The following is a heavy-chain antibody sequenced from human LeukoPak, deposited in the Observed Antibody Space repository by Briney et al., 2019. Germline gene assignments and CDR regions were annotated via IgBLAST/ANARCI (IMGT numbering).Heavy chain of an antibody. CDR2: IYYTGST. J-gene: IGHJ4*02. CDR3: ASIYPTHYDSSGYYYFDY. Sequence: PSETLSLTCTVSGGSISNYYWSWIRQPPGKGLEWIGYIYYTGSTNYNSSLKSRVTISVDTSKNQFSLNLSSVTAADTAMYYRASIYPTHYDSSGYYYFDYWGQGTLVTVSS. CDR1: GGSISNYY. V-gene: IGHV4-59*01. D-gene: IGHD3-22*01.